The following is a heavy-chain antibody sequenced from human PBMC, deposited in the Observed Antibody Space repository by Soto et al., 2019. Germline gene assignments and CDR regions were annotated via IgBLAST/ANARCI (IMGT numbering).Heavy chain of an antibody. Sequence: QITVKESGPKLVKPSQTLTLTCAFSGFSLSTSGVGVGWVRQPPGKAPEWLALIYWDDDKRYRPSLKSRLSITTDTSKDQVLFTRTNMDPMDTATYYCLHQDWYNNNFYFDLWGRGTLVTVTS. CDR2: IYWDDDK. V-gene: IGHV2-5*02. J-gene: IGHJ2*01. CDR1: GFSLSTSGVG. CDR3: LHQDWYNNNFYFDL. D-gene: IGHD1-1*01.